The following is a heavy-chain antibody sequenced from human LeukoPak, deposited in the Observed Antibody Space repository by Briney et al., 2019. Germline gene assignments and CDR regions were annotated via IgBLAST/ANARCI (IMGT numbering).Heavy chain of an antibody. J-gene: IGHJ4*02. CDR2: ISSSSSCI. V-gene: IGHV3-21*01. Sequence: PGGSLRLSCAASGFTFSSYSMNWVHQAPGKGLEWVSSISSSSSCIHYADSVKGRFTISRDNAKNSLYLQMNSLRAEDTAVYYCARLVVPFDYWGQGTLVTVSS. D-gene: IGHD3-22*01. CDR3: ARLVVPFDY. CDR1: GFTFSSYS.